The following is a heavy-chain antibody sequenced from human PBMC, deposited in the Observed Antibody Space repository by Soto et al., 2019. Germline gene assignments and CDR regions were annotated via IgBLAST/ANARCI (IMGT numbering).Heavy chain of an antibody. Sequence: SVKVSCKGSGNTFTYVYLHWVRQAPGQALEWMGWITPFNGNTKYAQKFQDRVTFTGDTSLNTAYMELSSLRSDDTAMFYCAIVSYDASGYFHSCGQGPLVTVSA. CDR3: AIVSYDASGYFHS. J-gene: IGHJ4*02. V-gene: IGHV1-45*02. CDR2: ITPFNGNT. CDR1: GNTFTYVY. D-gene: IGHD3-22*01.